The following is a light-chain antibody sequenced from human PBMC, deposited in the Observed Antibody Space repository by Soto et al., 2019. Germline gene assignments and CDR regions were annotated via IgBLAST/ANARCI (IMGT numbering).Light chain of an antibody. J-gene: IGKJ1*01. Sequence: MQMTQYPSTLSSSFGDRVTITCRASQSISTWLAWYQQKQGKAPKLLIYKGSTLKSGVPSWFIGSGSGTEFTLTIISLLQDDVTAYYCQHPNSNSAAFGQGTKVDIK. CDR1: QSISTW. CDR2: KGS. CDR3: QHPNSNSAA. V-gene: IGKV1-5*03.